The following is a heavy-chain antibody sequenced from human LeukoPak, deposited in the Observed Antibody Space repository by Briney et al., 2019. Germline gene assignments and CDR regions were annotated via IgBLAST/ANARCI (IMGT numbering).Heavy chain of an antibody. J-gene: IGHJ6*03. CDR1: GYTFTSYT. D-gene: IGHD3-3*01. CDR3: ARARYETRIWPKSRYDYYHYMDV. V-gene: IGHV1-3*03. CDR2: INAGNGNT. Sequence: ASVTVSCKASGYTFTSYTIHWVRQAPGQRLEWMGWINAGNGNTKYSQESQDRVTITRDTSASTAYMELSSLRSEDMAVYYCARARYETRIWPKSRYDYYHYMDVWGKGTTVTVSS.